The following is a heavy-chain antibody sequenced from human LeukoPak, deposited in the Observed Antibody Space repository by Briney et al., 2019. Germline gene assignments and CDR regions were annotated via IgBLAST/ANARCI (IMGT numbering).Heavy chain of an antibody. V-gene: IGHV3-7*01. CDR3: ARGYSYDLAPFDY. CDR2: IKQDGSEE. D-gene: IGHD5-18*01. Sequence: GGSLGLSCVASGFTFTNYWMSWVRQVPGKGLEWVANIKQDGSEELYADSVRGRYTISRDNAKNSLYLQMNSLRAEDTAVYHCARGYSYDLAPFDYWGQGTLVSVSS. J-gene: IGHJ4*02. CDR1: GFTFTNYW.